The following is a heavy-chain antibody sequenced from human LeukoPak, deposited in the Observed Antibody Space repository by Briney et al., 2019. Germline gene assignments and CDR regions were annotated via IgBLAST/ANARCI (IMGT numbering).Heavy chain of an antibody. Sequence: PGGSLRLSCAASGFTFDDYGLSWVRQAPGKGLEWVSTINWNGGSTGYADSVKGRFTISRDNAKNSLYLQMNSLRAEDTAVYYCARGLDNYGSGSSDWGQGTLVTVSS. J-gene: IGHJ4*02. D-gene: IGHD3-10*01. CDR2: INWNGGST. V-gene: IGHV3-20*04. CDR1: GFTFDDYG. CDR3: ARGLDNYGSGSSD.